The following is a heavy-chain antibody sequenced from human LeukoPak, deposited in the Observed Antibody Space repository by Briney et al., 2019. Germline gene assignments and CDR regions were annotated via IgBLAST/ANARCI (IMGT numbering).Heavy chain of an antibody. Sequence: SETLSLTCTVSGVSISSYYWSWIRQPAGKGLEWIGRIYTSGSTNYNPSLKSRVTMSVDTSKNQFSLKLSSVTAADTAVYYCARAPVPSPLFRSYGSGSYSGFDYWGQGTLVTVSS. J-gene: IGHJ4*02. CDR1: GVSISSYY. V-gene: IGHV4-4*07. D-gene: IGHD3-10*01. CDR3: ARAPVPSPLFRSYGSGSYSGFDY. CDR2: IYTSGST.